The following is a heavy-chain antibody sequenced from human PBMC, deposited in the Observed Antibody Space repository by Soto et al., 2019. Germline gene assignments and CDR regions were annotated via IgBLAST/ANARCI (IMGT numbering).Heavy chain of an antibody. CDR1: GFTFSDYG. CDR2: ISAFNGET. J-gene: IGHJ4*02. D-gene: IGHD6-19*01. CDR3: VRDQQWLLPVPLNFDY. V-gene: IGHV1-18*01. Sequence: ASVKVSCRASGFTFSDYGFSWVRQAPGRGLEWMGWISAFNGETNYTQKSEGRVAMTTDAATTTAYMELRSLTVDDTAVYYCVRDQQWLLPVPLNFDYWGQGTVVTVSS.